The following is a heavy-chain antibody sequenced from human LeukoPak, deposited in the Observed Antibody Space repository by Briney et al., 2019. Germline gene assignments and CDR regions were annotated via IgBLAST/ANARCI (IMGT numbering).Heavy chain of an antibody. D-gene: IGHD2-2*01. CDR3: ARGGEDIVVVPAAPWANWFDP. CDR1: GYTFISYD. CDR2: MNPNSGNT. Sequence: ASVKVSCKASGYTFISYDINWVRQAPGQGLEWMGWMNPNSGNTGYAQKFQGRVTITRNTSISTAYMELSSLRSEDTAVYYCARGGEDIVVVPAAPWANWFDPWGQGTLVTVSS. V-gene: IGHV1-8*03. J-gene: IGHJ5*02.